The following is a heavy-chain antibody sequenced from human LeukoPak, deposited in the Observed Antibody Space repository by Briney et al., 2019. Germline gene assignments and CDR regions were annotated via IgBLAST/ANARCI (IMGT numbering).Heavy chain of an antibody. CDR3: ARGLGTNYGGYCTGGSCPVY. J-gene: IGHJ4*02. D-gene: IGHD2-15*01. CDR1: GFTFRSYG. CDR2: IRYDGSNE. V-gene: IGHV3-30*02. Sequence: GGSLRLSRTASGFTFRSYGMHWVRQAPGKGLEWVAFIRYDGSNEYYADSVQGRFTISRDTSKNILDLQMNSLRVEDTAVYYCARGLGTNYGGYCTGGSCPVYWGQGTLVTVSS.